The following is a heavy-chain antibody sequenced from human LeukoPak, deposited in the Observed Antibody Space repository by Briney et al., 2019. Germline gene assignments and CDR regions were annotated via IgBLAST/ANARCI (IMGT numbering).Heavy chain of an antibody. CDR3: ARGRPHGNDY. CDR2: IVSHGRAI. D-gene: IGHD4-23*01. V-gene: IGHV3-48*01. J-gene: IGHJ4*02. CDR1: GFTFNSYT. Sequence: PGGSLRLSCAASGFTFNSYTMNWVRQAPGKGLEWVSYIVSHGRAIYYADSVKGRFTISRDNAQNSLFLRMNSLRAEDTAVYYCARGRPHGNDYWGQGTLVTVSS.